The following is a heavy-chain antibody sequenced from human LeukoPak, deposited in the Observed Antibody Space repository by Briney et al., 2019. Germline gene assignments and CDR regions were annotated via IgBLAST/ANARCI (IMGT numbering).Heavy chain of an antibody. Sequence: ESGPTLVKPTQTLTLTCTFSGFSLSTSAVGVGVGWIRQPPGKALEWLALIYWDDDKRYSPSLKTRLTITKDTSKNQVVLRMINMDPVDTATYYCVHRVTAMVTDYFDYWGQGTLVTVSS. J-gene: IGHJ4*02. CDR1: GFSLSTSAVGVG. D-gene: IGHD5-18*01. CDR3: VHRVTAMVTDYFDY. CDR2: IYWDDDK. V-gene: IGHV2-5*02.